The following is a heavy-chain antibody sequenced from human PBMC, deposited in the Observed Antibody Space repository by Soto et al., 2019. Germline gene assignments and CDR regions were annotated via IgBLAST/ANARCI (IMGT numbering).Heavy chain of an antibody. CDR1: EFAFSSYW. D-gene: IGHD6-25*01. J-gene: IGHJ3*02. V-gene: IGHV3-7*05. CDR2: IRKDGSQR. Sequence: EVQLVESGGGLVQPGGSLTLSCAASEFAFSSYWMTWVRQAPGKGLEWVANIRKDGSQRSYLDSVRGRFTISRDNSKNSLYLQMNSLRAEDTALYFCARDVFPGSSGLYFDAFDIWGQGKMVTVSS. CDR3: ARDVFPGSSGLYFDAFDI.